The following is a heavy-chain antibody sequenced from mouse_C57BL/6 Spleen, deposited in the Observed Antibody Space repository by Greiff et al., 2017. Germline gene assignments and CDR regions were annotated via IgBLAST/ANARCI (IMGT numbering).Heavy chain of an antibody. V-gene: IGHV1-80*01. CDR3: ARSYYGSSYDYYAMDY. CDR1: GYAFSSYW. Sequence: SGAELVKPGASVKISCKASGYAFSSYWMNWVKQRPGKGLEWIGQIYPGDGDTNYNGKFKGKATLTADKSSSTAYMQLSSLTSEDSAVYFCARSYYGSSYDYYAMDYWGQGTSVTVSS. D-gene: IGHD1-1*01. CDR2: IYPGDGDT. J-gene: IGHJ4*01.